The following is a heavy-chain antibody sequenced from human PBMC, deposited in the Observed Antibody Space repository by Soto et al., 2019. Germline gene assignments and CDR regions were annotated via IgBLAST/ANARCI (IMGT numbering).Heavy chain of an antibody. CDR1: GFTFSTYA. V-gene: IGHV3-23*01. Sequence: VQLLDSGGGLVQPGGSLRLSCAASGFTFSTYAMSWVRQAPGKGLVWVSTITGSGSSTYYADSVKGRFTISRDKCKIWLSLQMNSLRAEDMAVYYCEEGLYGEYGGVDSWGQGTVVTVAS. J-gene: IGHJ4*02. D-gene: IGHD4-17*01. CDR2: ITGSGSST. CDR3: EEGLYGEYGGVDS.